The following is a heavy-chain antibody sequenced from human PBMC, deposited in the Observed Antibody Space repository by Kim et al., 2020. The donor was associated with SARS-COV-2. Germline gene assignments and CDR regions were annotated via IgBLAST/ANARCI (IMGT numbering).Heavy chain of an antibody. CDR2: INHSGST. CDR3: ARRGVVVITTFPRPVVLGAFDI. J-gene: IGHJ3*02. CDR1: GGSFSGYY. V-gene: IGHV4-34*01. Sequence: SETLSLTCAVYGGSFSGYYWSWIRQPPGKGLEWIGEINHSGSTNYNPSLKSRVTISVDTSKNQFSLKLSSVTAADTAVYYCARRGVVVITTFPRPVVLGAFDIWGQGTMVTVSS. D-gene: IGHD3-22*01.